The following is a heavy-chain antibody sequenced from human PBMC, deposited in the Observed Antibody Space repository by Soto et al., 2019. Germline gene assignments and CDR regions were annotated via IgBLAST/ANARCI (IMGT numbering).Heavy chain of an antibody. CDR1: GFTFSAYG. Sequence: QVQLVESGGGVVQPGRSLRLSCAGSGFTFSAYGMDWVRQAPGKGLEWVAVISYDGSNKYYADSVTGRFTISRDNSKNTLYLQMNSLRAEDTAVYYCAKDRMGAGVRGYFDYWGQGTLVTVSS. V-gene: IGHV3-30*18. J-gene: IGHJ4*02. CDR2: ISYDGSNK. CDR3: AKDRMGAGVRGYFDY. D-gene: IGHD3-10*01.